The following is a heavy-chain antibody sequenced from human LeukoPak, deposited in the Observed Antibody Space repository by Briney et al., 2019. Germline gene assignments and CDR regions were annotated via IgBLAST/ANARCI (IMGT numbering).Heavy chain of an antibody. CDR2: FDPEDGET. Sequence: GASVKVSCKVSGYSLTELSMHWVRQAPGKGLEWMGGFDPEDGETIYTQKFQGRVTMTEDTSTDTAYMELSSPRSEDTAVYYCATRYYDSSSSIDRWGQGTLVTVSS. CDR1: GYSLTELS. V-gene: IGHV1-24*01. D-gene: IGHD3-22*01. J-gene: IGHJ5*02. CDR3: ATRYYDSSSSIDR.